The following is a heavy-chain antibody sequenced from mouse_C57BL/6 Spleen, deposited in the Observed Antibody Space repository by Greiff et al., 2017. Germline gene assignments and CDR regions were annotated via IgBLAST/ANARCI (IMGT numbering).Heavy chain of an antibody. Sequence: QVQLQQPGAELVKPGASVKLSCKASGYTFTSYWMHWVKQRPGRGLEWIGRIDPNSGGTKYNEEFNSSATPTVDKPSSTAYMQLSSLTSEDSAVKYCARKGVYYGSRRGYFDVWGTGTTVTVAS. J-gene: IGHJ1*03. CDR3: ARKGVYYGSRRGYFDV. D-gene: IGHD1-1*01. CDR2: IDPNSGGT. V-gene: IGHV1-72*01. CDR1: GYTFTSYW.